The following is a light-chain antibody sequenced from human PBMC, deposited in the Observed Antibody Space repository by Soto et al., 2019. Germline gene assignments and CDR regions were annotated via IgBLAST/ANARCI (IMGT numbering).Light chain of an antibody. Sequence: QSALTQPASVSGSPGQSITISCTGTSSDVGSYNLVSWYQQHPGKAPKLMIYEVSKRPSGVSNRFSGSKSGNTASLTISGLQDEDEADYYCCSYAGSSTFGVFGGGTQLTVL. V-gene: IGLV2-23*02. CDR2: EVS. CDR1: SSDVGSYNL. J-gene: IGLJ3*02. CDR3: CSYAGSSTFGV.